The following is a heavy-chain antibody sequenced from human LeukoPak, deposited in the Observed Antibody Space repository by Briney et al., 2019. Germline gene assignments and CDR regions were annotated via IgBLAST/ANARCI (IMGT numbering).Heavy chain of an antibody. Sequence: SETLSLTCAVSGYSISSGYYWGWIRQPPGKGLEWIGSIYHSGSTYYNPSLKSRVTISADTSKNQFSLKLSSVTAADTAVYYCARGIAAAGTGYWGQGTLVTVSS. D-gene: IGHD6-13*01. CDR3: ARGIAAAGTGY. V-gene: IGHV4-38-2*01. CDR2: IYHSGST. J-gene: IGHJ4*02. CDR1: GYSISSGYY.